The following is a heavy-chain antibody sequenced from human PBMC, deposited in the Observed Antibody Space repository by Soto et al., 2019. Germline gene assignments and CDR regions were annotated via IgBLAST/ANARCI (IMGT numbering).Heavy chain of an antibody. Sequence: QVQLVQSGAEVKKPGASVKVSCKASGYTFTSYAMHWVRQAPGQRLEWMGWINAVNGNTKYSQKFQGRVTITRDTSASTAYMELSSLRSEDTAVYYCARVIAVAYHPLDYWGQGTLVTVSS. CDR2: INAVNGNT. CDR1: GYTFTSYA. J-gene: IGHJ4*02. D-gene: IGHD6-19*01. CDR3: ARVIAVAYHPLDY. V-gene: IGHV1-3*01.